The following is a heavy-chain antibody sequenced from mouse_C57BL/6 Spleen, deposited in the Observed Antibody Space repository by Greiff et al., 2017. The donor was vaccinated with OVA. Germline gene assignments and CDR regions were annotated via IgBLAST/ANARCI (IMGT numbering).Heavy chain of an antibody. V-gene: IGHV1-66*01. CDR2: IYPGSGNT. CDR3: ARCYSNYGWFAY. CDR1: GYSFTSYY. D-gene: IGHD2-5*01. Sequence: QVQLQQSGPELVKPGASVKISCKASGYSFTSYYIHWVKQRPGQGLEWIGWIYPGSGNTTYNEKFKGKATLTADTSSSTAYMQLSSLTSEDSAVYYCARCYSNYGWFAYWGQGTLVTVSA. J-gene: IGHJ3*01.